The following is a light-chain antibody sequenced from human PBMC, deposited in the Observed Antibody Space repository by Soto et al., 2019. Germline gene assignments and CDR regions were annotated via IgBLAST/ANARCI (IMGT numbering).Light chain of an antibody. J-gene: IGKJ1*01. CDR2: AAS. V-gene: IGKV1-39*01. Sequence: DILMTQSPSSLSASVGDRVTLTCRSGQSISTYLNLYQQKVGKAPKLLIYAASSLQSGVPSRFSGSGSGTEFTLTISSLQPEDFATYYCQQSNSSPRTFGQGTKVDIK. CDR1: QSISTY. CDR3: QQSNSSPRT.